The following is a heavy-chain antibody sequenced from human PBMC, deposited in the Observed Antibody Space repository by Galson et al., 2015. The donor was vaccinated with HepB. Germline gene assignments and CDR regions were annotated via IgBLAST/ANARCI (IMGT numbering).Heavy chain of an antibody. CDR3: ARGPKALRFLEWFLSDY. V-gene: IGHV3-21*01. CDR1: GFIFSDYS. J-gene: IGHJ4*02. Sequence: SLRLSCAASGFIFSDYSMNWVRQAPGKGLEWVSSISSSSDYIYYGDSVKARFTISRDNAKKSLYLQMNSLRAEDTAVYYCARGPKALRFLEWFLSDYWGQGTLVTVSS. D-gene: IGHD3-3*01. CDR2: ISSSSDYI.